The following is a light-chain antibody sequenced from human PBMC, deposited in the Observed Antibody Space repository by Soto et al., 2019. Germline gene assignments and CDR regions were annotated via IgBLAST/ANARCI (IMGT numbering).Light chain of an antibody. CDR2: EVS. CDR1: SSDVGGYNY. Sequence: QSALTQPASGSGSPGQSITISCTGTSSDVGGYNYVSWYQQHPGKAPKLMIYEVSNRPSGVSNRFSGSKSGNTASLTISELQADDEADYYCSSYTSSSTWVFGGGTKLTVL. V-gene: IGLV2-14*01. CDR3: SSYTSSSTWV. J-gene: IGLJ3*02.